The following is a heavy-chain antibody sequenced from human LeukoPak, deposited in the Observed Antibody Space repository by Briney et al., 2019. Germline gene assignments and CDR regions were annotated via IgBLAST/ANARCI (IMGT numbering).Heavy chain of an antibody. CDR2: ISRYSGNT. CDR3: ARVSVTLFGAVIILNAFDV. CDR1: GYTFINYG. D-gene: IGHD3-3*01. Sequence: ASVKLSCKASGYTFINYGISWVRQAPGQGLEWMGWISRYSGNTNYALQVQGRVTMTTDTSTSTAYMELRSLRSDDTAVYYCARVSVTLFGAVIILNAFDVWGQGTMVTVSS. J-gene: IGHJ3*01. V-gene: IGHV1-18*01.